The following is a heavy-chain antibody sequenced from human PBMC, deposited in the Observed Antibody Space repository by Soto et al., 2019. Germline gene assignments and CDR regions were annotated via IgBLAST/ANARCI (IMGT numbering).Heavy chain of an antibody. CDR1: GGTFSSYT. D-gene: IGHD3-22*01. Sequence: GASVKVSCKASGGTFSSYTISWVRQAPGQGLEWMGRIIPILGIANYAQKFQGRVTITADKSTSTAYMELSSLRSEDTAVYYCASGSDSSGYYFDYWGQGTLVTVSS. CDR2: IIPILGIA. V-gene: IGHV1-69*02. J-gene: IGHJ4*02. CDR3: ASGSDSSGYYFDY.